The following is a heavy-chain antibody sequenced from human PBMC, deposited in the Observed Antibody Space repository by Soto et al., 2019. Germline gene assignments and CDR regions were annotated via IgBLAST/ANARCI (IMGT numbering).Heavy chain of an antibody. V-gene: IGHV2-5*02. CDR3: ARAMPSLPHFYYYYYYMDV. Sequence: QITLKESGPALVDPTQTLTLTCTFSGFSLSTSRVGVGWIRQPPGKALEWLTIIYWDDYKRFNPALSTRLTISKDTSKNQVVLTLTDMDPVDTATYYCARAMPSLPHFYYYYYYMDVWGEGTTVTVSS. CDR1: GFSLSTSRVG. D-gene: IGHD2-2*01. J-gene: IGHJ6*03. CDR2: IYWDDYK.